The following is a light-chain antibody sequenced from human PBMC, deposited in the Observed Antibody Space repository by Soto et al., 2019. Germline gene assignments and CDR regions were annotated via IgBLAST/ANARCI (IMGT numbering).Light chain of an antibody. Sequence: QSALTQPASVSGSPGQSVTISCTGTSSDVGGHNFVSWFQQHPGKAPKFMIYGVSNRPSGVSNRFSGSKSGNTASLTISGLQAEDEADYYCSSYTSSSLGVFGGGTKLTVL. CDR2: GVS. V-gene: IGLV2-14*01. J-gene: IGLJ3*02. CDR3: SSYTSSSLGV. CDR1: SSDVGGHNF.